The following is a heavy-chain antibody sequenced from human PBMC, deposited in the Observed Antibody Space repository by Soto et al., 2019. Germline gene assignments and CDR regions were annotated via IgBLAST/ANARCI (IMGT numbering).Heavy chain of an antibody. J-gene: IGHJ4*02. Sequence: PSETLSLTCTVSGGSISSSSYYWGWIRQPPGKGLEWVGYIYYSGSTNYNPSLKSRVTISVDTSKNQFSLKLSSVTAADTAVYYCARDTVVGPYFDYWGQGTLVTVSS. D-gene: IGHD2-15*01. V-gene: IGHV4-61*01. CDR2: IYYSGST. CDR1: GGSISSSSYY. CDR3: ARDTVVGPYFDY.